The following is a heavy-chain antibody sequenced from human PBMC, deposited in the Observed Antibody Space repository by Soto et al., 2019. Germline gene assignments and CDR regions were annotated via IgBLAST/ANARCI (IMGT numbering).Heavy chain of an antibody. J-gene: IGHJ4*02. D-gene: IGHD6-19*01. Sequence: QVQLEESGGGLVKPGGSLRLSCAASGFTFSAYYMSWIRQAPGKGLEYISYISSSGTSANYADSVKGRFTISRDNAKNSPYLQMNSLRAADTAVYYCARDRGAVTGQYFDYWGQGALVTVSS. CDR1: GFTFSAYY. CDR2: ISSSGTSA. CDR3: ARDRGAVTGQYFDY. V-gene: IGHV3-11*05.